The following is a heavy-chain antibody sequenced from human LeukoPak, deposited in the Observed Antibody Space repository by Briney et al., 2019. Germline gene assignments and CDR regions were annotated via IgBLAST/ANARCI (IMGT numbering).Heavy chain of an antibody. CDR3: ARVSYYDSSGYYHN. CDR1: GGTFSSYA. D-gene: IGHD3-22*01. J-gene: IGHJ4*02. Sequence: SVKVSCKASGGTFSSYAISWVRQAPGQGLEWMEGIIPIFGTANYAQKFQGRVTITADESTSTAYMELSSLRSEDTAVYYCARVSYYDSSGYYHNWGQGTLVTVSS. CDR2: IIPIFGTA. V-gene: IGHV1-69*13.